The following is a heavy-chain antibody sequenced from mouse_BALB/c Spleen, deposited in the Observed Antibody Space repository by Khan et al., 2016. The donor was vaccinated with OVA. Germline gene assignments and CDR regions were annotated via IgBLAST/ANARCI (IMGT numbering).Heavy chain of an antibody. D-gene: IGHD3-1*01. CDR3: ARMRAHWDVDR. J-gene: IGHJ1*01. Sequence: QIQLVQSGPELKKPGETVKISCKASGYTFTNYGMNWVKQAPGKGLKWMGWINTYTGEPTYADDFKGRFAFSLETSASTAYLQINNLKNEDTAKYYCARMRAHWDVDRWGEGTTVTVSS. V-gene: IGHV9-3-1*01. CDR2: INTYTGEP. CDR1: GYTFTNYG.